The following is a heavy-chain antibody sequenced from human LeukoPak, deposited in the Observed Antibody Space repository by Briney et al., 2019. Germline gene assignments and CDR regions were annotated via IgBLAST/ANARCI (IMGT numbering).Heavy chain of an antibody. Sequence: GASVKVSCKASGGTFSSYAISWVRQAPGQGLEWMGGIIPIFGTANYAQKFQGRVTITADESTSTAYMELSSLRSEDTAVYYCASQASDGYCGGDCYLNFDYWGQGTLVTVSS. CDR2: IIPIFGTA. V-gene: IGHV1-69*13. D-gene: IGHD2-21*02. CDR3: ASQASDGYCGGDCYLNFDY. J-gene: IGHJ4*02. CDR1: GGTFSSYA.